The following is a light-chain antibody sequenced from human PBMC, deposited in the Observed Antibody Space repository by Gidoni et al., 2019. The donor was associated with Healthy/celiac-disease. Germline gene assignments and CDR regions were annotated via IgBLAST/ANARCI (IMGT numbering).Light chain of an antibody. CDR3: QQRSNWPPWT. V-gene: IGKV3-11*01. CDR1: QSVSSY. Sequence: ILLTQSPATLSLSPGERATLPCRARQSVSSYLAWYQQTPGRAPRIILNDAANRATGLPARMSGCGCWTDYTLTISSRVPEDFAVYYCQQRSNWPPWTFGQGTKVEIK. CDR2: DAA. J-gene: IGKJ1*01.